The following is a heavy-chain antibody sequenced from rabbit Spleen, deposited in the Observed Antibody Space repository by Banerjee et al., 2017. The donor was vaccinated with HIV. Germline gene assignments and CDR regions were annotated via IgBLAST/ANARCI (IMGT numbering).Heavy chain of an antibody. D-gene: IGHD7-1*01. Sequence: EQLEESGGGLVKPEGSLTLTCKASGVSFSDKDVMCWVRQAPGKGLEWIACIYAGSSGSTYSATWAKGRFTISKTSSTTVTLQMTSLTAADTATYFCARDTGTSFSTYGMDLWGQGTLVTVS. J-gene: IGHJ6*01. CDR2: IYAGSSGST. CDR1: GVSFSDKDV. V-gene: IGHV1S45*01. CDR3: ARDTGTSFSTYGMDL.